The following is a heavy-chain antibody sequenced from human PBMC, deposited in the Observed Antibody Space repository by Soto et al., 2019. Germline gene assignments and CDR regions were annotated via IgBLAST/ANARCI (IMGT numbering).Heavy chain of an antibody. CDR1: GGSFSGYY. Sequence: PSETLSLTCAVYGGSFSGYYWSWIRQPPGKGLEWIGEINHSGSTNYNPTLKSRVTISVDTSKNQFSLKLSSVTAADTAVYYCVRDSVVPAAKGGWFDPWGQGTLVTVSS. J-gene: IGHJ5*02. V-gene: IGHV4-34*01. CDR2: INHSGST. D-gene: IGHD2-2*01. CDR3: VRDSVVPAAKGGWFDP.